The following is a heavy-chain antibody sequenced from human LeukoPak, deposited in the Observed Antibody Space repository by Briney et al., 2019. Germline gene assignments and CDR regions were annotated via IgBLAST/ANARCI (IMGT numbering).Heavy chain of an antibody. CDR2: ISGYNGNT. J-gene: IGHJ5*02. D-gene: IGHD6-13*01. CDR3: ARARGSSWFDP. CDR1: GYTFTSYG. V-gene: IGHV1-18*01. Sequence: ASVKVSCKASGYTFTSYGITWVRQAPGQGLEWMGWISGYNGNTEYTQKFQGRVTMTTDTSTSTAYMELRSLRSDDTAVYYCARARGSSWFDPWGQGTLVTVSS.